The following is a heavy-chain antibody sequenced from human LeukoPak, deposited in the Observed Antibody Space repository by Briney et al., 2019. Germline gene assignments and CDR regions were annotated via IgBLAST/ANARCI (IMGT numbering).Heavy chain of an antibody. V-gene: IGHV3-30*18. CDR3: AKAKSYYGDYFFDY. D-gene: IGHD4-17*01. Sequence: HPGRSLRLSCAASGFTFSSYGMHWVRQAPGKGLEWVAVISYDGSNKYYADSVKGRFTISRDNSKNTLYLQMNSLRAEDTAVYYCAKAKSYYGDYFFDYWGQGTLVTISS. CDR1: GFTFSSYG. J-gene: IGHJ4*02. CDR2: ISYDGSNK.